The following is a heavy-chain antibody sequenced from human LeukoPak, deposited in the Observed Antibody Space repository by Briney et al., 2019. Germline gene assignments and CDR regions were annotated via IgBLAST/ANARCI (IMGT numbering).Heavy chain of an antibody. CDR2: FHHSGST. D-gene: IGHD6-19*01. J-gene: IGHJ5*02. CDR3: ARAAGEIAVAGISWFDP. Sequence: SETLSLTCTVSGGSISTYYWSWIRQSPGKGLEWIGFFHHSGSTNYNPSLKSRVTISVDKSKNQFSLKLSSVTAADTAVYYCARAAGEIAVAGISWFDPWGQGTLVTVSS. V-gene: IGHV4-59*12. CDR1: GGSISTYY.